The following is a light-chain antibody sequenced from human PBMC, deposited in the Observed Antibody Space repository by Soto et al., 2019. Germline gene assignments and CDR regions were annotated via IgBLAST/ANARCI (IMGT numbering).Light chain of an antibody. CDR2: WAS. CDR1: QNIFHNSKNKNL. CDR3: QQYYSTPWT. J-gene: IGKJ1*01. V-gene: IGKV4-1*01. Sequence: DIVMTQSPDSLAVSLGERATINCKSSQNIFHNSKNKNLLGWYQQKPGQPPKALIYWASTRESGVPDRFSGSGSGTDFTLTINSLQAEDVAVYYCQQYYSTPWTFGQGTKVEIK.